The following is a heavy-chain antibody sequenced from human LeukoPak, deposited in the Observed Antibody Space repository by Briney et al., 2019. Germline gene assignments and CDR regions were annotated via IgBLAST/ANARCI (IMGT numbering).Heavy chain of an antibody. D-gene: IGHD5-12*01. J-gene: IGHJ2*01. Sequence: AGGSLRLSCSTSGFTFDDYAMHWVRQAPGKGLEWLSSITWNSGPIDYAQSVKGRFTISRDNAKNSLYLQMNSLTPEDTALHYCVKESGQHRYFDLWGRGTLVTVSS. CDR3: VKESGQHRYFDL. V-gene: IGHV3-9*01. CDR1: GFTFDDYA. CDR2: ITWNSGPI.